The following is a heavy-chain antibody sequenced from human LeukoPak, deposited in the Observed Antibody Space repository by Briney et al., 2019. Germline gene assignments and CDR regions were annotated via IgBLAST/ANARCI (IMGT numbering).Heavy chain of an antibody. D-gene: IGHD3-16*02. CDR1: GFTFSPSG. CDR2: ISTIASDT. J-gene: IGHJ6*02. V-gene: IGHV3-21*04. Sequence: GGSLRISCAASGFTFSPSGMTWVRQAPGKGLEWVSTISTIASDTFYADSVKGRFTVSRDNAKNSVYLQMNSLRTEDTALYYCAKDITDYVWGSYRPLYYYGMDVWGQGTTVTVSS. CDR3: AKDITDYVWGSYRPLYYYGMDV.